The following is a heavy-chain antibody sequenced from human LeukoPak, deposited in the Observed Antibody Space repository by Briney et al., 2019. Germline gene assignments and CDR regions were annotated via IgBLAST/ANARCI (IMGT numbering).Heavy chain of an antibody. CDR3: TKAVGGGRDAYDV. CDR1: RITFGHHA. V-gene: IGHV3-23*01. D-gene: IGHD3-16*01. Sequence: GGSLRLSCVASRITFGHHAMNWVRQAPGEGLEWVSSIFDSGAPSYYSDSVKGRFTISRDNSRDTFYLQMENLRAEDSATYYCTKAVGGGRDAYDVWGQGTRVIVSS. CDR2: IFDSGAPS. J-gene: IGHJ3*01.